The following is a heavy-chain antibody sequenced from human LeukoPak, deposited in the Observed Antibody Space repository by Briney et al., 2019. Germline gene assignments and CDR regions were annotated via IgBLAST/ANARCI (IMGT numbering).Heavy chain of an antibody. D-gene: IGHD3-22*01. CDR1: GGSISNYY. CDR3: ARLGSNYYDSSGYYPNYFDY. CDR2: IYYSGST. J-gene: IGHJ4*02. Sequence: SETLSLTCTVSGGSISNYYRSWIRQPPGKGLEWIGYIYYSGSTNYNPSLKSRVTISVDTSKNQFSLKLNSVTAADTAVYYCARLGSNYYDSSGYYPNYFDYWGQGTLVTVSS. V-gene: IGHV4-59*01.